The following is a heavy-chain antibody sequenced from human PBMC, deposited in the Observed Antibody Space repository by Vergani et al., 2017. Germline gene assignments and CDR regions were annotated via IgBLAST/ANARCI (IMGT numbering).Heavy chain of an antibody. CDR3: AKPPSSSGWYVDY. Sequence: QVQLVESGGGVVQPGRSLRLSCAASGFTFSSYGMHWVRQAPGKGLEWVAVISYDGSNKYYADSVKGRFTISRDNSKNTLYLQMNSLRAEDTAVYYGAKPPSSSGWYVDYWGQGTLVTVSS. CDR1: GFTFSSYG. D-gene: IGHD6-19*01. V-gene: IGHV3-30*18. J-gene: IGHJ4*02. CDR2: ISYDGSNK.